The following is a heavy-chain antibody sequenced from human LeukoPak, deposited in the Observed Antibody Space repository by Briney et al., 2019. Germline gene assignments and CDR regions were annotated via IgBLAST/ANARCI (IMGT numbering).Heavy chain of an antibody. D-gene: IGHD3-10*01. Sequence: PSETLSLTCAVYGGSFSGYYWSWIRQPPGKGLEWIGEINHSGSTNYNPSLKSRVTISVDTSKNQFSLKLSSVTAADTAVYYCARSDRSGSYYYDYWGQGTLVTVSS. CDR1: GGSFSGYY. CDR2: INHSGST. J-gene: IGHJ4*02. V-gene: IGHV4-34*01. CDR3: ARSDRSGSYYYDY.